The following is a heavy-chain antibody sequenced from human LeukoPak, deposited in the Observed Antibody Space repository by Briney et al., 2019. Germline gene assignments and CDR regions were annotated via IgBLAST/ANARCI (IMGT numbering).Heavy chain of an antibody. V-gene: IGHV1-18*04. J-gene: IGHJ4*02. CDR2: ISTYDGST. CDR1: GYTFTRYA. D-gene: IGHD2-15*01. CDR3: ARDQSPACSGGSCPRDY. Sequence: ASVMVSCKASGYTFTRYAISWVRQAPGQGLEWMGWISTYDGSTNYAQKFQGRVTMTKDTSATTAYIELRSLRSDDTAVYYCARDQSPACSGGSCPRDYWGQGTLVTVSS.